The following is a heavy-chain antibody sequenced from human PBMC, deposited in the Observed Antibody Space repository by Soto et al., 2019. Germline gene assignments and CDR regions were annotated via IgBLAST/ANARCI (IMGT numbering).Heavy chain of an antibody. J-gene: IGHJ4*02. CDR1: GFTFSSYA. V-gene: IGHV3-23*01. CDR3: ARFNYDFWSGPQDHRFDY. D-gene: IGHD3-3*01. Sequence: PGGSLRLSCAASGFTFSSYAISWVRQAPGKGLEWVSAISGSGGSTYYADSVKGRFTISRDNSKNTLYLQMNSLRAEDTAVYYCARFNYDFWSGPQDHRFDYWGQGTLVTVSS. CDR2: ISGSGGST.